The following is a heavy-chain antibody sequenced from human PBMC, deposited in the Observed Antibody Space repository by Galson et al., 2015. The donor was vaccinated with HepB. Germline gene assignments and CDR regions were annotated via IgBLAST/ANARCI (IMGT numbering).Heavy chain of an antibody. CDR2: ISNGGTTE. D-gene: IGHD1-26*01. CDR1: KFTFSSYE. V-gene: IGHV3-48*03. CDR3: ARTGGFRATYAVGY. J-gene: IGHJ4*02. Sequence: SLRLSCAASKFTFSSYEMNWVRQAPGRGLEWIAYISNGGTTEYYADSVKGRFTISRDNAKNSLYLQMNSLRVEDTAVYYCARTGGFRATYAVGYWGQGPLFTVPP.